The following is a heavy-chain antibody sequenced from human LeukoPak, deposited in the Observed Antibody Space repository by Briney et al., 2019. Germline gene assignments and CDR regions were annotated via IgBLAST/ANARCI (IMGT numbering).Heavy chain of an antibody. V-gene: IGHV3-23*01. CDR1: GFTFSSYV. CDR3: AREHANYYGSGDAFDI. D-gene: IGHD3-10*01. CDR2: ITGSGDNT. J-gene: IGHJ3*02. Sequence: PGRSLRLSCAAAGFTFSSYVMSSVRQAPGKGLERVSAITGSGDNTYYADSVKGRFTISSDKAKNSLYLQMNSLRAEDTAVYYRAREHANYYGSGDAFDIWGQGTMVTVSS.